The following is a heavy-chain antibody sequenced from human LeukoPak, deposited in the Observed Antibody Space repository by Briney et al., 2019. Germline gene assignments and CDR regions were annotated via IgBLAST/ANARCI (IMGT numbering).Heavy chain of an antibody. V-gene: IGHV3-53*01. J-gene: IGHJ4*02. D-gene: IGHD4-17*01. CDR1: GFTFSSYA. CDR2: IYTGGST. CDR3: ARDGQYGEPFDY. Sequence: GGSLRLSCAASGFTFSSYAMSWVRQAPGKGLEWVSVIYTGGSTYYADSVKGRFTISRDTSKNTLYLQMNSLRAEDTAVYYCARDGQYGEPFDYWGQGTLVTVSS.